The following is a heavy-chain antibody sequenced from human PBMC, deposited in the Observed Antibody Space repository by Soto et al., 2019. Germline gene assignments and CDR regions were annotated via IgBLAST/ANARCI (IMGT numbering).Heavy chain of an antibody. CDR3: ARAPSTAVIDY. CDR1: CGSISSHY. J-gene: IGHJ4*02. CDR2: IFYSGST. Sequence: PSETLSLTCTVSCGSISSHYWNWIRQPPGKGLEWIGHIFYSGSTNYNPSLKSRVTISVDTSKNQFSLKLNSVTAADTAVYYCARAPSTAVIDYWGQGTLVTVSS. V-gene: IGHV4-59*11. D-gene: IGHD4-4*01.